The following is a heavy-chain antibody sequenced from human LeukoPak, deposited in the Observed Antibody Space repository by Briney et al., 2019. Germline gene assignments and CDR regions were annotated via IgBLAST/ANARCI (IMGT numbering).Heavy chain of an antibody. CDR3: AKDGGSQKAGPFDY. D-gene: IGHD1-26*01. V-gene: IGHV3-48*01. J-gene: IGHJ4*02. Sequence: PGGSVRLSCAASGFTFSSYTLNWVRQAPGKGLEWVSYISGSGGTIYYADSVKGRFTISRDNAKNSLYLQMNSLRAEDTAVYYCAKDGGSQKAGPFDYWGQGTLVTVSS. CDR2: ISGSGGTI. CDR1: GFTFSSYT.